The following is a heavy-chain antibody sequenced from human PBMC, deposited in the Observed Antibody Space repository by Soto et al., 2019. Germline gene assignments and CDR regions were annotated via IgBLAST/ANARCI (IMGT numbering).Heavy chain of an antibody. CDR2: ISANSGNT. CDR3: ARRPPFSYGDFVTYYFDY. D-gene: IGHD4-17*01. Sequence: QDHLVQSGAEVKKPGASVKVSCKASGYTFINFGISWLRQAPGQGLEWMGWISANSGNTNYAEKFQDRVTMTTATSTTTAYMELRSLRADDTAVYYCARRPPFSYGDFVTYYFDYWGQGTLVTVSS. CDR1: GYTFINFG. V-gene: IGHV1-18*01. J-gene: IGHJ4*02.